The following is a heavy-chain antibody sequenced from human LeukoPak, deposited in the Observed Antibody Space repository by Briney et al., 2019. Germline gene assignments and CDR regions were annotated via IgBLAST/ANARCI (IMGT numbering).Heavy chain of an antibody. Sequence: VSVKVSCKVSGYTLTELSMHWVRQAPGKGGEGMGGFDPEDGETIYAQKFQGRVTMNEDTSTDSAYMELSRLRSEDTAVYYCATECGYSGYDSCEDYWGQGTLVTVSS. CDR3: ATECGYSGYDSCEDY. V-gene: IGHV1-24*01. J-gene: IGHJ4*02. D-gene: IGHD5-12*01. CDR2: FDPEDGET. CDR1: GYTLTELS.